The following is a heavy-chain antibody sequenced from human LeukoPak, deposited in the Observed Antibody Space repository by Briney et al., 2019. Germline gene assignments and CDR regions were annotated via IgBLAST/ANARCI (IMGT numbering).Heavy chain of an antibody. CDR1: GLTFSSFW. Sequence: GGSLRLSCAASGLTFSSFWMHWVRQAPGKGLVWVSRINTDGSSTSYADSVKGRITISRDNAKNTLYLQMNSLRAEDTAVYYCSRGEFSSRWGDSWGQGTLVTVSS. D-gene: IGHD6-13*01. J-gene: IGHJ4*02. CDR3: SRGEFSSRWGDS. V-gene: IGHV3-74*01. CDR2: INTDGSST.